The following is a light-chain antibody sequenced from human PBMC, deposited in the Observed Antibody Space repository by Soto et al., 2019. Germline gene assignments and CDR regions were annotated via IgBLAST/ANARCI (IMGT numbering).Light chain of an antibody. CDR1: QSVSSN. CDR2: GAS. J-gene: IGKJ4*01. V-gene: IGKV3-15*01. Sequence: EIVMTQSVATLSVSPRERATLSCSAIQSVSSNLAWYQQKPGQAPRLLIYGASTRATGIPARFSGSGSGTEFTLTISSLQSEDFAVYYCQQYNNWPPGRTFGGGTKVDIK. CDR3: QQYNNWPPGRT.